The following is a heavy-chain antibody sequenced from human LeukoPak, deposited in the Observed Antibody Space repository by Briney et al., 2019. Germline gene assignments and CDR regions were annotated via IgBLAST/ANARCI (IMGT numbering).Heavy chain of an antibody. CDR3: AREGDYYDSSGYCLDY. Sequence: GGSLRLSCAAFGFTFSDYYMSWIRQAPGKGLEWVSYISSSGSTIYYADSVKGRFTISRDNAKNSLYLQMNSLRAEDTAVYYCAREGDYYDSSGYCLDYWGQGTLVTVSS. CDR2: ISSSGSTI. D-gene: IGHD3-22*01. J-gene: IGHJ4*02. CDR1: GFTFSDYY. V-gene: IGHV3-11*01.